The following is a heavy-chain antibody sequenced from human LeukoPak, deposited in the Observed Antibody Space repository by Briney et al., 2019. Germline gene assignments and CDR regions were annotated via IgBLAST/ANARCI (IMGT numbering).Heavy chain of an antibody. V-gene: IGHV1-69*04. Sequence: ASVKVSCKASGGTFSSYAISWVRQAPGQGLEWMGRIIPILGIANYAQKFQGRVTITADKSTSTAYMELSSLRSEDTAVYYCAKGGDERVGAAAGREFDYWGQGTLVTVSS. D-gene: IGHD6-13*01. J-gene: IGHJ4*02. CDR1: GGTFSSYA. CDR3: AKGGDERVGAAAGREFDY. CDR2: IIPILGIA.